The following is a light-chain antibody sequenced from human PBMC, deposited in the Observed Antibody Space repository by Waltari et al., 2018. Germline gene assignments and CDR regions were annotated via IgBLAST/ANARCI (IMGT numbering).Light chain of an antibody. Sequence: QLALTQTPSASASLGASVELTCLLSRGHSVTAIACPPHRPDKGPRYLMRISSDGRPSKGDGIPDRFSGSRSGTDFYLTISSLQSEDEGDYYCQTWATGIPVVFGGGTKVTVL. J-gene: IGLJ3*02. CDR1: RGHSVTA. CDR3: QTWATGIPVV. CDR2: ISSDGRP. V-gene: IGLV4-69*02.